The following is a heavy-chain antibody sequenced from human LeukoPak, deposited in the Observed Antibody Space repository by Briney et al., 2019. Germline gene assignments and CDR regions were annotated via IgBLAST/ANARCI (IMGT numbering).Heavy chain of an antibody. CDR1: GFTFSSYS. CDR3: ARERGVYAILEGFDY. J-gene: IGHJ4*02. CDR2: ISSSSSYI. D-gene: IGHD2-8*01. Sequence: GGSLRLSCAASGFTFSSYSMYWVRQASGKGLEWVSSISSSSSYIYYADSVKGRFTISRDNAKNSLYLQMNSLRAEDTAVYYCARERGVYAILEGFDYWGQGTLVTVSS. V-gene: IGHV3-21*01.